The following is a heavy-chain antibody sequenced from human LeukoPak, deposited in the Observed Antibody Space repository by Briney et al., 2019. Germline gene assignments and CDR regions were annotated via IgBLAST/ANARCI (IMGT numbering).Heavy chain of an antibody. Sequence: SETLSFTCAVYGGSFSGYYWSWIRQPPGKGLEWIGEINHSGSTNYNPSLKSRVTISVDTSKNQFSLKLSSVTAADTAVYYCASTTYYYDSSGLDYWGQGTLVTVSS. D-gene: IGHD3-22*01. CDR2: INHSGST. CDR3: ASTTYYYDSSGLDY. J-gene: IGHJ4*02. CDR1: GGSFSGYY. V-gene: IGHV4-34*01.